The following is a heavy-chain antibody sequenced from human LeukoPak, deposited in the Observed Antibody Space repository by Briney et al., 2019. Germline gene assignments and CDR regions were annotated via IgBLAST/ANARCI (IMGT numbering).Heavy chain of an antibody. CDR2: IKSKTDGGTT. CDR1: GFTFSNAW. CDR3: TTVDYYDSSGYYHY. V-gene: IGHV3-15*07. J-gene: IGHJ4*02. Sequence: GGSLRLSCAASGFTFSNAWMNWVRQAPGKGLEWVGCIKSKTDGGTTDYAAPVKGRFTISRDDSKNTLYLQMNSLKTEDTAVYYCTTVDYYDSSGYYHYWGQGTLVTVSS. D-gene: IGHD3-22*01.